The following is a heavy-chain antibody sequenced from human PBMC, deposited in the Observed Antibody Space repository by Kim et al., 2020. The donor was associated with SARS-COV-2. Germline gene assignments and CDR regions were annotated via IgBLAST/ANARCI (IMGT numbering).Heavy chain of an antibody. CDR1: GFTFSSYA. V-gene: IGHV3-23*01. D-gene: IGHD3-10*01. J-gene: IGHJ6*02. CDR3: AKDGGLWFGELLTPRYYGMDV. Sequence: GGSLRLSCAASGFTFSSYAMSWVRQAPGKGLEWVSAISGSSGSTYYADSVKGRFTISRDNSKNTLYLQMNSLRAEDTAVYYCAKDGGLWFGELLTPRYYGMDVWGQGTTVTVSS. CDR2: ISGSSGST.